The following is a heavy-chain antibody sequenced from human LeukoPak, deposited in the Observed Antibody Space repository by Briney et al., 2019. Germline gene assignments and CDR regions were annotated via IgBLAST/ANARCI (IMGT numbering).Heavy chain of an antibody. V-gene: IGHV3-43*02. CDR1: GFTFDDNA. CDR3: AKIFYWDV. D-gene: IGHD2/OR15-2a*01. CDR2: ISGDGGST. Sequence: PGGSLRLSCAASGFTFDDNAMHWVRHAQGKGLEWVSLISGDGGSTYYEDSVKGPFTISRDNSKNSLYLQMNSLRTEATALYYCAKIFYWDVWGKGTTVTVSS. J-gene: IGHJ6*03.